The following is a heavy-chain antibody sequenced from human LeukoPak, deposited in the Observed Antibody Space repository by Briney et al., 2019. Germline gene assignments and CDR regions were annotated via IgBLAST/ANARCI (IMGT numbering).Heavy chain of an antibody. V-gene: IGHV4-34*01. CDR2: INHSGST. D-gene: IGHD3-22*01. J-gene: IGHJ6*02. CDR3: ARWKIGPSGYYQNYYYGMDV. CDR1: GGSFSGYY. Sequence: SETLSLTCAVYGGSFSGYYWSWIRKPPGKGLEWIGEINHSGSTNYNPSLKSRVTISVDTSKNQFSLKLSSVTAADTAVYYCARWKIGPSGYYQNYYYGMDVWGQGTTVTVSS.